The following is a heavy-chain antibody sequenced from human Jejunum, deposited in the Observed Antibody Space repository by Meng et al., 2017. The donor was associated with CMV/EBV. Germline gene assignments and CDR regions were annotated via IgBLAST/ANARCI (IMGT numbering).Heavy chain of an antibody. CDR3: TRNLGAAFWSGYAFDF. Sequence: FTFSGYWMSWVRQAPGKGLEWVANIKQDGSEKYYVDSVKGRFTISRDNAKNSLYLQMNSLRAEDTAVYYCTRNLGAAFWSGYAFDFWGQGTLVTVS. CDR2: IKQDGSEK. J-gene: IGHJ4*02. CDR1: FTFSGYW. D-gene: IGHD3-3*01. V-gene: IGHV3-7*01.